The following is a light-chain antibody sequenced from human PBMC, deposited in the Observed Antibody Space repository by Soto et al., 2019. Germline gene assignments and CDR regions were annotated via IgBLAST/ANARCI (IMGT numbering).Light chain of an antibody. J-gene: IGKJ4*02. CDR2: KAS. CDR1: QSISSW. CDR3: QQYNSYPLT. Sequence: DIQMTQSPSTLSASVGDRVTNTCRASQSISSWLAWYQQKPGKAPNLLIYKASSVESGVPSRFSGSGSGTEFTLTISSLQPDDFETYYCQQYNSYPLTFRGGTKVEIK. V-gene: IGKV1-5*03.